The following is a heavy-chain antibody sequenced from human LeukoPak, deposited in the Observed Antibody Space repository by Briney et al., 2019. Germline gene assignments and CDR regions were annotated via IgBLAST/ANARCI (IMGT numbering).Heavy chain of an antibody. Sequence: PGGSLRLSCAASGFTFSSYAMHWVRQAPGKGLEWVAVISYDGSNKYYADSVKGRFTISRDNSKNTLYLQMNSLRAEDTAVYYCARGIAVAGYFDYWGQGTLVTVSS. V-gene: IGHV3-30*04. CDR3: ARGIAVAGYFDY. CDR1: GFTFSSYA. J-gene: IGHJ4*02. D-gene: IGHD6-19*01. CDR2: ISYDGSNK.